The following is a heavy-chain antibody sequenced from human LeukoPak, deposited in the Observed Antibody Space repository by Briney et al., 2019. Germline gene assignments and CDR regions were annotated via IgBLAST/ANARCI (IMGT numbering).Heavy chain of an antibody. J-gene: IGHJ4*02. CDR3: ARMTLSFDY. D-gene: IGHD2/OR15-2a*01. Sequence: PSETLSLTCTVSGDSISSYYWSWIRQPPGKGLEWIGYIYYSGSTNYHLSLKSRLTISVDTSKNQFSLKLNSVTAADTAVYYCARMTLSFDYWGQGTLVTVSS. CDR2: IYYSGST. V-gene: IGHV4-59*08. CDR1: GDSISSYY.